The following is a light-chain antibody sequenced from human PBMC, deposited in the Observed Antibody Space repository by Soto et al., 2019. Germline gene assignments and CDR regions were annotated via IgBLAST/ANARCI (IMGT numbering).Light chain of an antibody. CDR1: QGISNY. J-gene: IGKJ3*01. CDR3: QKYNSAPPIT. Sequence: DIQMTQSPSSLSASVGDRVTXXXRASQGISNYLAWYQQKPGKVPKLLIYAASTLQSGVPSRFSGSGSGTDFTLTISSLQPEDVATYYCQKYNSAPPITFGPGTKVDIK. V-gene: IGKV1-27*01. CDR2: AAS.